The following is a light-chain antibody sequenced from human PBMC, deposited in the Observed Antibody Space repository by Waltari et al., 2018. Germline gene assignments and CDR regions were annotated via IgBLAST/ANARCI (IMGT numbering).Light chain of an antibody. J-gene: IGLJ1*01. V-gene: IGLV2-14*01. Sequence: QSALTQPAPVSGSPGQSITISCTGTSSDVGGYNYASWYQQHPGKAPKLMIYDVSKRPSGVSHRFSGSKSGNTASLTISGLQAEDEADYYCSSYTSSSTLVVFGTGTKVTVL. CDR3: SSYTSSSTLVV. CDR1: SSDVGGYNY. CDR2: DVS.